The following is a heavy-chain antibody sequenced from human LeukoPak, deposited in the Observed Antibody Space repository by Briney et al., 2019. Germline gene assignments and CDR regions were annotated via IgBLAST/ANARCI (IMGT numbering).Heavy chain of an antibody. CDR2: INPNSSGT. D-gene: IGHD2-21*02. V-gene: IGHV1-2*02. CDR1: GYTFTGYY. CDR3: ARSAYPATAFDY. Sequence: GASVKVSCKASGYTFTGYYMHWVRQAPGQGLEWMGWINPNSSGTNYAQNFQGRVTMTRDTSISTAYMELSRLRSDDTAVYYCARSAYPATAFDYWGQGTLVTVSS. J-gene: IGHJ4*02.